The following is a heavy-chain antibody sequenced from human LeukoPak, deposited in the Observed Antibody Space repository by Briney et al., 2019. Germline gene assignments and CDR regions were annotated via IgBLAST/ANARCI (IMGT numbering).Heavy chain of an antibody. Sequence: GGSLRLSCAASGFTFSTNAMSWVRQAPGEGLEWVSVISDSGGRTYSAASVKGRFTISRDNSKDTLYLQMNSLRAEDTAVYYCARTYCIGSSCPGVFEYWGQGTLVTVSS. CDR1: GFTFSTNA. D-gene: IGHD2-15*01. J-gene: IGHJ4*02. V-gene: IGHV3-23*01. CDR2: ISDSGGRT. CDR3: ARTYCIGSSCPGVFEY.